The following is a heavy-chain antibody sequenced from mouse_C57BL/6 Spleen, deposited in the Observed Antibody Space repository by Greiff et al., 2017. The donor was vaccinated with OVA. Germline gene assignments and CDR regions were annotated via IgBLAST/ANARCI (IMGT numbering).Heavy chain of an antibody. J-gene: IGHJ3*01. V-gene: IGHV1-15*01. CDR1: GYTFTDYE. CDR2: IDPETGGT. CDR3: TRGEGSPFAY. D-gene: IGHD1-1*02. Sequence: VQLQQSGAELVRPGASVTLSCKASGYTFTDYEMHWVKQTPVHGLEWIGAIDPETGGTAYNQKFKGKAILTADKSSSTAYMELRSLTSEDSAVYYCTRGEGSPFAYWGQGTLVTVSA.